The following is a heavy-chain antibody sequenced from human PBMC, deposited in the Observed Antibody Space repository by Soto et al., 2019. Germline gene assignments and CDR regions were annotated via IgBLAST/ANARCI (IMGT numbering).Heavy chain of an antibody. CDR3: ASAAVTGTAGLDF. D-gene: IGHD6-19*01. CDR2: INPNSGGT. CDR1: GYTFSGFY. V-gene: IGHV1-2*02. Sequence: GAAVKVSCKASGYTFSGFYMPWVRQAPGQGLEWMGWINPNSGGTKSAEKFQGRVTMTRDTSISTAYMELSRLTSDDTAVYYCASAAVTGTAGLDFWGQGTQVTVSS. J-gene: IGHJ4*02.